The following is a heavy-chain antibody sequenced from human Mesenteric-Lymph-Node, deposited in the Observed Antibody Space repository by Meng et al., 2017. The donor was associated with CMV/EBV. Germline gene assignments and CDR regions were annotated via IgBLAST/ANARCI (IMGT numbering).Heavy chain of an antibody. V-gene: IGHV3-20*03. Sequence: SGFIFDDYGMSWVRQGPGKGLEWISGIKWNGETTGYAESVKGRFIISRDNTKNSLYLQMNNLRVEDTAIYYCAKDSVGATPRNWFDSWGQGTLVTVSS. CDR2: IKWNGETT. CDR3: AKDSVGATPRNWFDS. D-gene: IGHD1-26*01. J-gene: IGHJ5*01. CDR1: GFIFDDYG.